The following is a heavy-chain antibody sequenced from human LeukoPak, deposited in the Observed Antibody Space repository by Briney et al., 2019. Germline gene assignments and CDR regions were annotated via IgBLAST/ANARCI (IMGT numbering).Heavy chain of an antibody. Sequence: GGSLRLSCAASGFTVSSNYMSWVRQAPGKGVEWVSVIYSGGSTYYADSVKGRFTISRDNSKNTLYLQMNSLRAEDTAVYYCARLGQLAYYYHGMDVWGQGTTVTVSS. CDR2: IYSGGST. CDR1: GFTVSSNY. V-gene: IGHV3-66*04. J-gene: IGHJ6*02. D-gene: IGHD6-6*01. CDR3: ARLGQLAYYYHGMDV.